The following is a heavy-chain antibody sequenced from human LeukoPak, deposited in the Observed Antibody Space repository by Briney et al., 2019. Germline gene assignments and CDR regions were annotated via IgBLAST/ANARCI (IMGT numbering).Heavy chain of an antibody. J-gene: IGHJ4*02. CDR3: ARVAKFYYGSETYYFFEH. CDR2: ISSSGSTI. CDR1: GFTFSSYS. V-gene: IGHV3-48*04. D-gene: IGHD3-10*01. Sequence: PGGSLRLSCAASGFTFSSYSMNWVRQAPGKGLEWVSYISSSGSTIYYADSVKGRFTISRDNAKNSLYLQMNSLRVEDTAVYYCARVAKFYYGSETYYFFEHWGQGTPVTASS.